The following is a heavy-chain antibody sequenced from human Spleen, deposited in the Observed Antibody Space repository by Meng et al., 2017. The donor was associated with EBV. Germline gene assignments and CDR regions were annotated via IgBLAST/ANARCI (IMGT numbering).Heavy chain of an antibody. D-gene: IGHD4-23*01. CDR2: INAGNGNT. CDR1: GYTFTSYP. J-gene: IGHJ4*02. V-gene: IGHV1-3*01. Sequence: QVQFVHAGAEVKKPGASVKVPCKASGYTFTSYPIHWVRQAPGQRPEWMGWINAGNGNTKFSQKFQGRIAITRDTAASTAFMELSSLSPEDTAVYYCASLGGNSYAWDDWGQGTLVTVSS. CDR3: ASLGGNSYAWDD.